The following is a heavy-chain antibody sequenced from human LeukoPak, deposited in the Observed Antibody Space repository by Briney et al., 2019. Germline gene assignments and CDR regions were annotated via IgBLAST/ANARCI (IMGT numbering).Heavy chain of an antibody. CDR2: INHSGST. CDR3: ARGGYVGYPLS. D-gene: IGHD5-12*01. V-gene: IGHV4-34*01. J-gene: IGHJ4*02. Sequence: SETLSLTCAVYGGSFSGYYWSWVRQPPGKGLEWIGEINHSGSTNYNPSLKRRVTITVDTSKNHFSLKLRAATAAETTVYYCARGGYVGYPLSWGQRTLCTVS. CDR1: GGSFSGYY.